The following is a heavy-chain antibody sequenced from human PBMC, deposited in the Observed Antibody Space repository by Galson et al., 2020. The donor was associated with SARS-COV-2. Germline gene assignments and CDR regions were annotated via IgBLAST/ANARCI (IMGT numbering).Heavy chain of an antibody. Sequence: ASVKVSCKASGYTFTGYYMHWVRQAPGQGLEWMGRINPNSGGTNYAQTFQGRVTMTRDTSISTAYMELSRLRSDDTAVYYCAREVEVYDILTGYYTSLYYCGMDVWGQGTTVTVSS. D-gene: IGHD3-9*01. J-gene: IGHJ6*02. CDR1: GYTFTGYY. CDR3: AREVEVYDILTGYYTSLYYCGMDV. CDR2: INPNSGGT. V-gene: IGHV1-2*06.